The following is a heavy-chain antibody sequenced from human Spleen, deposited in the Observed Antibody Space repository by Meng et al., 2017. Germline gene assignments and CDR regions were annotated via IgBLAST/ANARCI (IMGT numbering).Heavy chain of an antibody. J-gene: IGHJ4*02. CDR2: IYYSGST. D-gene: IGHD2-21*01. V-gene: IGHV4-39*07. CDR3: ARVPGLWWFDY. CDR1: GGSISTYS. Sequence: SETLSLTCSVSGGSISTYSWSWIRQPPGKGLEWIGSIYYSGSTYYNPSLKSRVTISVDTSKNQFSLKLSSVTAADTAVYYCARVPGLWWFDYWGQGTLVTVSS.